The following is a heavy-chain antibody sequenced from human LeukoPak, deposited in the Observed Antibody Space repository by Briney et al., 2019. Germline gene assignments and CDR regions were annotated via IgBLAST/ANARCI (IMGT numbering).Heavy chain of an antibody. D-gene: IGHD1-26*01. J-gene: IGHJ4*02. CDR3: ARDLLSGSFHYFDY. V-gene: IGHV4-39*07. CDR2: IYYSGST. CDR1: GDSISSTNYY. Sequence: PSETLSLTCTVSGDSISSTNYYWGWIRQPPGKGLEWIGNIYYSGSTNYNPSLKSRVTISVDTSKNQFSLKLSSVTAADTAVYYCARDLLSGSFHYFDYWGQGTLVTVSS.